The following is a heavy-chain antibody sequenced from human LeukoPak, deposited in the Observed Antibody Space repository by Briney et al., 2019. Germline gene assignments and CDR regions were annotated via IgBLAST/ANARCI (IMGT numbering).Heavy chain of an antibody. CDR2: IKPDGSAE. J-gene: IGHJ4*02. D-gene: IGHD6-13*01. V-gene: IGHV3-7*01. Sequence: GGPLRLSCATSGFTFSSNRMSWVRHAPGRGLDWVANIKPDGSAEYYAASVKGRFTVSRDNAKNSLYLQMNSLRVEDSAVYYCARANNSSWHNWGQGTLVTVSS. CDR1: GFTFSSNR. CDR3: ARANNSSWHN.